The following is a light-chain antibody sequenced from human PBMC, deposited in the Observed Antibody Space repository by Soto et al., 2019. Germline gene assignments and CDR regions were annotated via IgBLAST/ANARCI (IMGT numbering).Light chain of an antibody. CDR1: QGINRW. CDR3: QHTNSFPYT. Sequence: DIQMTQSPSSVSASVGDRVTITCRASQGINRWLAWYQQKPGKAPKLLIYAASSLQRGVPSRFSGSGSGTDFSLTIHSLQPEDFATYYCQHTNSFPYTFGHWTKLEIK. CDR2: AAS. J-gene: IGKJ2*01. V-gene: IGKV1-12*01.